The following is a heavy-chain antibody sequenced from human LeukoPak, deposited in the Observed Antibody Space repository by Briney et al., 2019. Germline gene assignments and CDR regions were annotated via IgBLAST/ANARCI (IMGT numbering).Heavy chain of an antibody. V-gene: IGHV1-69*04. CDR2: IIPILGIA. CDR3: ARDGFYGGNAN. CDR1: GGTFSSYA. J-gene: IGHJ4*02. Sequence: SVKVSCKASGGTFSSYAISWVRQAPGQGLEWMGRIIPILGIANYAQKFQGRVTITADKSTSTAYMELSSLRSEDTAVYYCARDGFYGGNANWGQGTLVTVSS. D-gene: IGHD4-23*01.